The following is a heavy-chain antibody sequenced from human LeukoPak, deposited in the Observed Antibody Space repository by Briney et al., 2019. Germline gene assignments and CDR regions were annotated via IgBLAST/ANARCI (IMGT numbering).Heavy chain of an antibody. V-gene: IGHV3-7*01. CDR1: GFTFTNYW. CDR3: ASPYCSSTSCSTLHDY. D-gene: IGHD2-2*01. CDR2: IKQDGGEK. Sequence: GGSLRLSCAASGFTFTNYWMNWVRQAPGKGLEWVANIKQDGGEKYYVDSVKGRFTISRDNAKSSLYLQMNSLRAEDTAVYYCASPYCSSTSCSTLHDYWGQGTLVTVSS. J-gene: IGHJ4*02.